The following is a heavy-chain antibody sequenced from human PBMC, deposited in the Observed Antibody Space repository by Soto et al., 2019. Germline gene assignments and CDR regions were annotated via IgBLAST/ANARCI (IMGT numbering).Heavy chain of an antibody. D-gene: IGHD6-13*01. CDR1: GFTFSGSA. V-gene: IGHV3-73*01. CDR3: TREGGLDHQTGYSSPPLDC. CDR2: IRSKAKSYAT. Sequence: LRLSCVASGFTFSGSAMHWVRQASGKGLEWVGRIRSKAKSYATACAASVKVRFTISRDDSKNTAYLEMNSLKIEDTVVYYCTREGGLDHQTGYSSPPLDCWGQGTLVTVSS. J-gene: IGHJ4*02.